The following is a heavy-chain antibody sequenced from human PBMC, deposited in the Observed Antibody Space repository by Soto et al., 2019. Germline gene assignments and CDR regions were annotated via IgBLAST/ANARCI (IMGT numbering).Heavy chain of an antibody. Sequence: SLRLSCAASGFTFSSYGMHWVRQAPGKGLEWVAVIWYDGSNKYYADSVKGRFTISRDNSKNTLYLQMNSLRAEDTAVYYCARSSRDYYYYYYMDVWGKGTTVTVSS. CDR2: IWYDGSNK. CDR3: ARSSRDYYYYYYMDV. J-gene: IGHJ6*03. V-gene: IGHV3-33*01. CDR1: GFTFSSYG.